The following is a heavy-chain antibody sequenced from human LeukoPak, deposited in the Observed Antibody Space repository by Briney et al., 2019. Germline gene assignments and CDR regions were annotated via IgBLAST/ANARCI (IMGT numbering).Heavy chain of an antibody. Sequence: NTSETLSLTCTVSGGSISSSSYYWGWIRQPPGKGLGWIGSIYYSGSTYYNPSLKSRVTISVDTSKNQFSLKLCSVTAADTAVYYCARRSYGDYVSYFDYWGQGTLVTVSS. V-gene: IGHV4-39*01. J-gene: IGHJ4*02. CDR2: IYYSGST. D-gene: IGHD4-17*01. CDR1: GGSISSSSYY. CDR3: ARRSYGDYVSYFDY.